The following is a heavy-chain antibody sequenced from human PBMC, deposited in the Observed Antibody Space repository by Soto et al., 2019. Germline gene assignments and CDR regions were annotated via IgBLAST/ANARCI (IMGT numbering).Heavy chain of an antibody. D-gene: IGHD3-3*01. CDR1: GFTFSSYA. V-gene: IGHV3-30-3*01. CDR3: AREFTIFGVVISHYFDY. J-gene: IGHJ4*02. Sequence: QVQLVESGGGVVQPGRSLRLSCAASGFTFSSYAMHWVRQAPGKGLEWVAVISYDGSNKYYADSVKGRFTISRDNSKNXXYLQMSSVRAEDTAVYYCAREFTIFGVVISHYFDYWGQGTLVTVSS. CDR2: ISYDGSNK.